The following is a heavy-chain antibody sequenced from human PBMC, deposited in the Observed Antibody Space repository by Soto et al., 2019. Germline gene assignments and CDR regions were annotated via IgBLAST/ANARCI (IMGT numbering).Heavy chain of an antibody. J-gene: IGHJ3*02. V-gene: IGHV3-74*01. CDR2: INSDGSST. CDR3: ARAIKRGVDAFDI. CDR1: GFTFSSYW. Sequence: GGSLRLSCAASGFTFSSYWMHWVRQAPGKGLVWVSRINSDGSSTSYADSVKGRFTISRDNAKNTLYLQMNSLRAEDTAVYYYARAIKRGVDAFDIWGQGTMVTVSS. D-gene: IGHD5-12*01.